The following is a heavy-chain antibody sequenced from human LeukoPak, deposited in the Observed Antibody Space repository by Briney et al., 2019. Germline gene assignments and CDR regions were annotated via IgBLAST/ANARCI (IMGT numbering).Heavy chain of an antibody. D-gene: IGHD3-10*01. CDR1: GFTFSRYG. CDR2: ISGSGGRT. Sequence: GGSLRLSCAASGFTFSRYGMSWVRQAPGQGLGWVSAISGSGGRTYYADSVKGRFTISRDNSKNTLYLQMNSLRAEDTAVYNCAKGDFYGSGRDYYYYMDVWGKGTTVTISS. V-gene: IGHV3-23*01. J-gene: IGHJ6*03. CDR3: AKGDFYGSGRDYYYYMDV.